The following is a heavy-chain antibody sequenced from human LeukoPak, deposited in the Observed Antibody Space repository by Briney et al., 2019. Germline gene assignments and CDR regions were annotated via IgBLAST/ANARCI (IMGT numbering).Heavy chain of an antibody. CDR3: ARVYCTNGVCYKGYFDY. V-gene: IGHV1-2*02. CDR2: INPNSGGT. J-gene: IGHJ4*02. D-gene: IGHD2-8*01. CDR1: GYTFTGYY. Sequence: ASVKVSCKASGYTFTGYYMHWVRQAPGQGLEWLGWINPNSGGTNYAQKLQGRVTMTSDPPISTAYMELSRLRSDDTAVYYCARVYCTNGVCYKGYFDYWGQGTLVTVSS.